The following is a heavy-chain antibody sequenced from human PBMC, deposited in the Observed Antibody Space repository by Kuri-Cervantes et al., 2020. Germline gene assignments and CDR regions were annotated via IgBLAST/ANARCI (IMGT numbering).Heavy chain of an antibody. CDR3: ARDLYNWNDGGWFDP. D-gene: IGHD1-20*01. V-gene: IGHV1-18*01. Sequence: ASVKVSCKASGYTFTSYDINWVRQAPGQGLEWMGWISAYNGNTNYAQKLQGRVTMTTDTSTSTAYMELRSLRSDDTAVYYCARDLYNWNDGGWFDPWGQGTLVTVSS. CDR1: GYTFTSYD. CDR2: ISAYNGNT. J-gene: IGHJ5*02.